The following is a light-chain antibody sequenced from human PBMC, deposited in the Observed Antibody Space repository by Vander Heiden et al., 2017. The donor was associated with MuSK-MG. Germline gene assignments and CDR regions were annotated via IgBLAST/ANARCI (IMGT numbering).Light chain of an antibody. CDR1: QSVNSNF. Sequence: EIVLTQSPGTLSLSPGETATLSCRASQSVNSNFLAWYQHKPGQAPRLLIFDASRRAIAIPDRFSGSGSGTDFTLTITRLEPEDFAVYYCQQDSNSPGTFGQGTRVQVK. CDR3: QQDSNSPGT. J-gene: IGKJ1*01. CDR2: DAS. V-gene: IGKV3-20*01.